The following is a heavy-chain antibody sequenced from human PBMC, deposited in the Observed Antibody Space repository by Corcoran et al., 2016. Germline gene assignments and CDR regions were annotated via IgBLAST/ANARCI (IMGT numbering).Heavy chain of an antibody. D-gene: IGHD3-3*01. V-gene: IGHV1-46*01. J-gene: IGHJ6*02. CDR2: INPSGGRT. Sequence: QVQLVQSGAEVKKPGASVKVSCKASGYTFTSYYMHWVRQAPGQGLEWMGIINPSGGRTSYAQKFQGRVTMTRDTSTSTVYMELSSLRSADTADYYCARDWVVDCWSGYYVYYYYGMDVWGQGTTVTVSS. CDR1: GYTFTSYY. CDR3: ARDWVVDCWSGYYVYYYYGMDV.